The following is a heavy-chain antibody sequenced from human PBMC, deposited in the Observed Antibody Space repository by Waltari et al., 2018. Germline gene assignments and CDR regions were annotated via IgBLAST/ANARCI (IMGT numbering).Heavy chain of an antibody. Sequence: EVQLVESGGTLVQHGGSLKLSCVASGFTFNGHSMNWVRQAPGKGLEWISYITGSSDSTNYADSVQGRFIVSRDNAQNALYLQMTGLRAEDTAIYYCAADGVGVLPGDAFDIWGQGTMVTVSS. V-gene: IGHV3-48*04. J-gene: IGHJ3*02. CDR2: ITGSSDST. CDR1: GFTFNGHS. CDR3: AADGVGVLPGDAFDI. D-gene: IGHD1-26*01.